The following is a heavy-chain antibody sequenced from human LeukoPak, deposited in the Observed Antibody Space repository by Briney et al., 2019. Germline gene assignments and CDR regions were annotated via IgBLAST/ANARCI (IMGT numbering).Heavy chain of an antibody. D-gene: IGHD3-22*01. CDR2: INHSGST. J-gene: IGHJ4*02. CDR1: GGSFSGYY. V-gene: IGHV4-34*01. CDR3: ARGLRYYYDSSGYDY. Sequence: SETLSLTCAVYGGSFSGYYWSWIRQPPGKGLEWIGEINHSGSTNYNPSLKSRVTISVDMSKNQFSLKLSSVTAADTAVYYCARGLRYYYDSSGYDYWGQGTLVTVSS.